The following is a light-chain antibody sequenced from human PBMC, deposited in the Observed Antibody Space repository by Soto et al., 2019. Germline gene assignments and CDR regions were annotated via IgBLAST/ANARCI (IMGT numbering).Light chain of an antibody. V-gene: IGKV1-5*01. J-gene: IGKJ1*01. CDR3: HQYNGYYRT. Sequence: DIQMTQSPSALSASLGDRVTITCRASHSIGTWLAWYQQRPGKAPKLLIYDASSLGSGVPSRFSGGGSGTEFTLTISSLQPDDFGTYYCHQYNGYYRTFGQGTKVEIK. CDR1: HSIGTW. CDR2: DAS.